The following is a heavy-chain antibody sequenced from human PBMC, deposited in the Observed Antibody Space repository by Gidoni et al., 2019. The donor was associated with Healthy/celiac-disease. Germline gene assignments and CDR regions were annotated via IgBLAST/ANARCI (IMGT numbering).Heavy chain of an antibody. CDR1: GGTFSSYA. CDR2: IIPILGIA. CDR3: AAHGSYTAYCGGDCYG. J-gene: IGHJ4*02. D-gene: IGHD2-21*02. Sequence: QVQLVQSGAEVKKPGSSVKVSCKASGGTFSSYAISWVRQAPGQGLEWMGRIIPILGIANYAQKFQGRVTITADKSTSTAYMELSSLRSEDTAVYYCAAHGSYTAYCGGDCYGWGQGTLVTVSS. V-gene: IGHV1-69*09.